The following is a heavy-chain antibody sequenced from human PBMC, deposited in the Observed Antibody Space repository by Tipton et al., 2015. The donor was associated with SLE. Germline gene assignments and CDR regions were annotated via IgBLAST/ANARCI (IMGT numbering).Heavy chain of an antibody. CDR2: IWYDGSNK. D-gene: IGHD3-16*01. CDR1: GFTFSTSA. J-gene: IGHJ4*02. Sequence: RSLRLSCAASGFTFSTSAMHWVRQAPGKGLEWVAVIWYDGSNKFYADSVKGRFTIPRDNSKNTVSLQMNSLRVEDTAVYFCARGRGGEFLDYWGQGTLVTVSS. CDR3: ARGRGGEFLDY. V-gene: IGHV3-33*01.